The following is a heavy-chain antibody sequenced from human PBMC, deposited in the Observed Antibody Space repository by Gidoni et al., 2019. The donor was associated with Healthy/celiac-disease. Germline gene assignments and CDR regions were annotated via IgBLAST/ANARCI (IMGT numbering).Heavy chain of an antibody. V-gene: IGHV3-23*01. Sequence: EGQLLESGGGWVQPGGSLRLSCAASGCPFSRYAMSWVRQAPGKGLEWVSAISGSGGSTYYADSVKGRFTISRDNSKNTLYLQMNSLRAEDTAVYYCANIGPHYDFWSGYLDYWGQGTLVTVSS. CDR2: ISGSGGST. J-gene: IGHJ4*02. D-gene: IGHD3-3*01. CDR3: ANIGPHYDFWSGYLDY. CDR1: GCPFSRYA.